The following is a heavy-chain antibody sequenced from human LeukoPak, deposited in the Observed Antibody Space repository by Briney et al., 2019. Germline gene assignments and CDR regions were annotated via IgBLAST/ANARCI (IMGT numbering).Heavy chain of an antibody. CDR1: GYTFTSYD. CDR3: ARVEGSGWYRLGSYYYYGMDV. CDR2: MNPNSVNT. J-gene: IGHJ6*02. Sequence: ASVKVSCTASGYTFTSYDINWVRQAPGQGLEWMGWMNPNSVNTGYAQKFQGRVTMTRNTSISTAYMELSSLRSEDTAVYYCARVEGSGWYRLGSYYYYGMDVWGQGTTVTVSS. D-gene: IGHD6-19*01. V-gene: IGHV1-8*01.